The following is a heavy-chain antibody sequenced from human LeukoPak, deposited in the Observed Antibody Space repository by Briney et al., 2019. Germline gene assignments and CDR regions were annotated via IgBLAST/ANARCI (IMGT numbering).Heavy chain of an antibody. CDR2: IIHRGSI. V-gene: IGHV4-34*12. CDR3: ARALAAAVIN. Sequence: PSETLSLTCGVFGGSFSGHFYSWIRQSPGKGLEWIGEIIHRGSINYNPSLKSRAALSVDTSKNQFPLKLTSVTAADIGVYYCARALAAAVINWGQGTLVTVST. CDR1: GGSFSGHF. D-gene: IGHD6-13*01. J-gene: IGHJ1*01.